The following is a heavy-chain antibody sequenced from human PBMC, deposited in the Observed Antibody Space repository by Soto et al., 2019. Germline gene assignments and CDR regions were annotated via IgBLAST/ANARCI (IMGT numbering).Heavy chain of an antibody. V-gene: IGHV3-21*01. CDR1: GYNFNSYT. J-gene: IGHJ6*02. D-gene: IGHD2-15*01. Sequence: GGSLRLSCAASGYNFNSYTINWVRQAPGKRLEWLSSISSSGYIFSTDSVRGRFTISRDNAKNSVYLQINSLRAEDTAVYFCARYCSGGSCYPGMDVRGQGTTVTVSS. CDR2: ISSSGYI. CDR3: ARYCSGGSCYPGMDV.